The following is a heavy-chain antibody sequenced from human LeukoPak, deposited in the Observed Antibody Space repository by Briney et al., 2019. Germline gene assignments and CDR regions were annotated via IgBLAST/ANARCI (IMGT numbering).Heavy chain of an antibody. CDR1: GFAFSGYW. Sequence: GGSLRLSCAASGFAFSGYWMSWVRQAPGTGLEWVANIKYDGSEKYYVDSVKGRFTISRDNAKNSLYLQMNSLRADATAGYYXXXXXGXXXXXDSSDYWGQGTLVTVFS. CDR2: IKYDGSEK. V-gene: IGHV3-7*01. D-gene: IGHD6-6*01. CDR3: XXXXGXXXXXDSSDY. J-gene: IGHJ4*02.